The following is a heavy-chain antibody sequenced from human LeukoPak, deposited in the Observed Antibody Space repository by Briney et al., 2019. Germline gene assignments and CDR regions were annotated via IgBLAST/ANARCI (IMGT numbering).Heavy chain of an antibody. CDR1: GGSISSGDYY. Sequence: SETLSLTCTVSGGSISSGDYYWSWLRQPPGTGLEWIGYIYYSGSTYYNPSLKSRVTISVDTSKNQFSLKLSSVTAADTAVYYCARDRVVDGYIYYYYGMDVWGQGTTVTVSS. J-gene: IGHJ6*02. CDR3: ARDRVVDGYIYYYYGMDV. V-gene: IGHV4-30-4*01. CDR2: IYYSGST. D-gene: IGHD5-24*01.